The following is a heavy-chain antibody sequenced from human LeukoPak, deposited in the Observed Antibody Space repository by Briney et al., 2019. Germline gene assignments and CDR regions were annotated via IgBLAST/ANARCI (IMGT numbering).Heavy chain of an antibody. CDR3: ARGGKAAAGTNYFDY. CDR1: GGSFSGYY. Sequence: PSETLSLTCAVYGGSFSGYYWSWIRQPPGKGLEWMGEINHSGSTNYNPSLKSRVTISVDTSKNQFSLKLSSVTAADTAVYYCARGGKAAAGTNYFDYWGQGTLVTVSS. J-gene: IGHJ4*02. D-gene: IGHD6-13*01. V-gene: IGHV4-34*01. CDR2: INHSGST.